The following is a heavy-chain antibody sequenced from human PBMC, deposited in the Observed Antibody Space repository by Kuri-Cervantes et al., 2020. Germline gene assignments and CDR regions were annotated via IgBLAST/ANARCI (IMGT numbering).Heavy chain of an antibody. J-gene: IGHJ4*02. CDR1: GFTFSSYA. Sequence: GECLKISCAASGFTFSSYAMHWVRQAPGKGLEWVAVISYDGSNKYYADSVKGRFTISRDNSKNTLYLQMNSLRAEDTAVYYCAKGGIVATNLYFDYWGRGTLVTVSS. CDR3: AKGGIVATNLYFDY. CDR2: ISYDGSNK. V-gene: IGHV3-30*14. D-gene: IGHD5-12*01.